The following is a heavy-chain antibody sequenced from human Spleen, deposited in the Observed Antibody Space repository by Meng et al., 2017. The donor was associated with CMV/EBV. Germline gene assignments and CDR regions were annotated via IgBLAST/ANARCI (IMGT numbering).Heavy chain of an antibody. CDR2: TVPFLGTS. V-gene: IGHV1-69*05. CDR1: GGTVSTYA. D-gene: IGHD4-11*01. CDR3: AIYSSNPGEYGMDV. J-gene: IGHJ6*02. Sequence: SVKVSCKPSGGTVSTYAIHWVRQAPGQGLEWVGGTVPFLGTSNYAQKFQGRVTIITDESTNTAYLELISLRSEDTAVYYCAIYSSNPGEYGMDVWGQGTTVTVSS.